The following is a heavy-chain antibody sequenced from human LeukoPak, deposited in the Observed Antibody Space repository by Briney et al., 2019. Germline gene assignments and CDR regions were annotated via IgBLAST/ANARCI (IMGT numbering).Heavy chain of an antibody. V-gene: IGHV4-39*07. D-gene: IGHD1-26*01. CDR1: GGSISSSSYY. J-gene: IGHJ6*03. CDR3: ARDYSGSYGNYYMDV. CDR2: IYYSGST. Sequence: SETLSLTCTVSGGSISSSSYYWGWIRQPPGKGLEWIGSIYYSGSTYYNPSLKSRVTISVDTSKNQFSLKLSSVTAADTAVYYCARDYSGSYGNYYMDVWGKGTTVTVSS.